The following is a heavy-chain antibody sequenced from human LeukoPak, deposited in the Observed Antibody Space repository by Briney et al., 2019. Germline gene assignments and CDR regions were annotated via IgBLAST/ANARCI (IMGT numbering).Heavy chain of an antibody. CDR1: GFTFSSYS. CDR3: TRLSYYYDSSGYYEDY. D-gene: IGHD3-22*01. Sequence: PGGSLRLSCAASGFTFSSYSMNWVRQAPGKGLEWVSSISSSSSYIYYADSVKGRFTISRDNAKNSLYLQMNSLKTEDTAVYYCTRLSYYYDSSGYYEDYWGQGTLVTVSS. V-gene: IGHV3-21*04. J-gene: IGHJ4*02. CDR2: ISSSSSYI.